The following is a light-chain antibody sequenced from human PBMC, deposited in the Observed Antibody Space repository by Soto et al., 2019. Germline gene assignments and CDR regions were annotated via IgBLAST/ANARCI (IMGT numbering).Light chain of an antibody. J-gene: IGLJ1*01. CDR2: DVS. CDR1: SSDVGGYTY. V-gene: IGLV2-14*01. CDR3: SSYTTSNTRQIV. Sequence: QSVLTQPASVSGSPGQAITISCTGTSSDVGGYTYVSWYQQHPGKAPKFIIYDVSNRPSGVSNRFSGSKSGNTASLTISGLQAEEEADYYCSSYTTSNTRQIVFGTGTKVTVL.